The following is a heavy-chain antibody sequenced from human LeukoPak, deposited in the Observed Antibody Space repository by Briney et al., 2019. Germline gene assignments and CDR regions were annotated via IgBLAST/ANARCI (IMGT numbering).Heavy chain of an antibody. CDR3: ARDLRRYSVFAPVSFDP. Sequence: GGSLRLSCAVSGFTFSSYSMNWVRQAPGKGLEWVSSISSSSSYIYYADSVKGRFTISRDNAKNSLYLQMNSLRAEDTAVYYCARDLRRYSVFAPVSFDPWGQGTLVTVSS. V-gene: IGHV3-21*01. CDR2: ISSSSSYI. J-gene: IGHJ5*02. D-gene: IGHD5/OR15-5a*01. CDR1: GFTFSSYS.